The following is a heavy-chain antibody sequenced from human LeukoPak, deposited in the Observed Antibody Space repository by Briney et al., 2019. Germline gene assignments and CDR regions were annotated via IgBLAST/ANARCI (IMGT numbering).Heavy chain of an antibody. CDR3: AKEGRSLQTY. J-gene: IGHJ4*02. V-gene: IGHV3-7*03. D-gene: IGHD5-24*01. CDR1: GFMFSSNW. CDR2: IKEDGTET. Sequence: GGSLRLSCAASGFMFSSNWMSWVRLAPGKGLEWVANIKEDGTETYYVDFVKGRFTISRDNAKNSLYLQMNSLRVEDTAVYYCAKEGRSLQTYWGQGTLVTVSS.